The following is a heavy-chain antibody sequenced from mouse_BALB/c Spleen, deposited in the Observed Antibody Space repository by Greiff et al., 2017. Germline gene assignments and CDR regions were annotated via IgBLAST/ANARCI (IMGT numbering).Heavy chain of an antibody. CDR3: ARDSYYGPMDY. J-gene: IGHJ4*01. CDR1: GISITTGNYR. D-gene: IGHD1-1*01. Sequence: EVKLMESGPGLVKPSQTVSLTCTVTGISITTGNYRWSWIRQFPGNKLEWIGYIYYSGTITSNPSLTSRTTITRDTSKNQFFLEMNSLTAEDTATYYSARDSYYGPMDYWGQGTSVTVSS. CDR2: IYYSGTI. V-gene: IGHV3-5*02.